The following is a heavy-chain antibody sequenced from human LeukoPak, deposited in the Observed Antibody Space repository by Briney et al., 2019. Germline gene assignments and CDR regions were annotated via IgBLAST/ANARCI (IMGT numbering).Heavy chain of an antibody. J-gene: IGHJ4*02. Sequence: GGSLRLSCAASGFTFSSYWMSWVRQAPGKGLEWVANIKQDGSEKYYVDSVKGRFTISRDNAKNSLYLQMNSLRAEDTAVYYCARDRADGYNYGDYFDNWGQGTLVTVSS. CDR2: IKQDGSEK. V-gene: IGHV3-7*01. CDR3: ARDRADGYNYGDYFDN. CDR1: GFTFSSYW. D-gene: IGHD5-18*01.